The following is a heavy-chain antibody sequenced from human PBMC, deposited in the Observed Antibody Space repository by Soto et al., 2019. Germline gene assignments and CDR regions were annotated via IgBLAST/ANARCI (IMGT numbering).Heavy chain of an antibody. Sequence: PGGSLRLSCAASGFTFSSYVMHWVRQAPGKGLEWVAVISYDGSNKYYADSVKGRFTISRDNSKNTLYLQMNSLRAEDTAVYYCAKDPGVLSRSSLNWFDPWGQGTLVTVSS. CDR3: AKDPGVLSRSSLNWFDP. V-gene: IGHV3-30*18. D-gene: IGHD6-13*01. J-gene: IGHJ5*02. CDR1: GFTFSSYV. CDR2: ISYDGSNK.